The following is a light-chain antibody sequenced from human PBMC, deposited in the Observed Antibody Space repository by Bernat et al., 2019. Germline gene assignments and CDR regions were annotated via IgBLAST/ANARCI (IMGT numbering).Light chain of an antibody. CDR1: QSVSSNY. J-gene: IGKJ4*01. V-gene: IGKV3-20*01. CDR2: AAS. Sequence: EIVLTQSPGTLSLSPGERATLSCRASQSVSSNYLAWYQQKPGKAPRLLIYAASSRATGIPDRFSGSGSGTDFTLTISRLEPEDFAVFYCQQYGSSPPELTFGGGTKVEIK. CDR3: QQYGSSPPELT.